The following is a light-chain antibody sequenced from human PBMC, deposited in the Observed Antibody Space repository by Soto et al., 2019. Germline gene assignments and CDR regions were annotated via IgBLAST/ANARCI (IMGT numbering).Light chain of an antibody. J-gene: IGKJ5*01. CDR2: DAV. Sequence: EIVLTQSPATLSLSPGERATLSCRASQSIKNNIAWYQKRAGHAPRLLIDDAVNRATAIPPRFSGSGSGTDFTLTIASLEPEDSAVYYCQNLKTFGQGTRLEIK. V-gene: IGKV3-11*01. CDR1: QSIKNN. CDR3: QNLKT.